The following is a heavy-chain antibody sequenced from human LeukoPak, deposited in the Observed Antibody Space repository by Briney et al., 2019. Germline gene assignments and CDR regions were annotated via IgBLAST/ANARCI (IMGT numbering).Heavy chain of an antibody. CDR3: ARHNDPGHAFDI. CDR1: GGSISSGGYY. Sequence: SETLSLTCSVSGGSISSGGYYWSWIRQHPGKGLEWIGYIHFSGNTYYNPSLKSRVTISIDTSKSQFSLKLSSVTAADTAVYYCARHNDPGHAFDIWGQGTMVTVSS. D-gene: IGHD1-1*01. V-gene: IGHV4-39*01. CDR2: IHFSGNT. J-gene: IGHJ3*02.